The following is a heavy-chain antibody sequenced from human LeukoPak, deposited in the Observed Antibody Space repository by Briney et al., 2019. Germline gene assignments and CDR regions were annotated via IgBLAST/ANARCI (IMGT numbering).Heavy chain of an antibody. CDR1: GFTFSSYA. V-gene: IGHV3-23*01. J-gene: IGHJ3*02. CDR3: ARVRVYDSSGSDAFDI. CDR2: ISGSGGST. Sequence: GGSLRLSCAASGFTFSSYAMSWVRQAPGKGLEWVSAISGSGGSTYYADSVKGRFTISRDNAKNSLYLQMNSLRAEDTAVYYCARVRVYDSSGSDAFDIWGQGTMVTVSS. D-gene: IGHD3-22*01.